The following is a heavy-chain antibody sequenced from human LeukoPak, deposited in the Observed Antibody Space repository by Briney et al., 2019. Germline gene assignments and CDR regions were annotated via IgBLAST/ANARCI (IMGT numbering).Heavy chain of an antibody. D-gene: IGHD6-19*01. J-gene: IGHJ4*02. CDR3: ARDPLGYSSGGFH. CDR2: IKQDGSEK. V-gene: IGHV3-7*01. Sequence: GXLRLSCAASGFTFSSYWMSWVGQAQGKGLEWVANIKQDGSEKYYVDSVKRRFTISTDNAKNSLYLQMNSLRAEDTAVYYCARDPLGYSSGGFHWGQGTLVTVSS. CDR1: GFTFSSYW.